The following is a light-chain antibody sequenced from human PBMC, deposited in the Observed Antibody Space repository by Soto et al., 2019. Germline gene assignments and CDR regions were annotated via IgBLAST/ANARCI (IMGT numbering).Light chain of an antibody. J-gene: IGKJ5*01. CDR3: LHRMNWPLT. V-gene: IGKV3-15*01. CDR1: QSVSSN. Sequence: EIVMTQSPATLSVSPGERATLTCRASQSVSSNLAWYQQKPGQAPRLLIYGASTRATGIPARFSGSGSGTDFTLTISSLEPEDLGVYYCLHRMNWPLTFGQGTRLAIK. CDR2: GAS.